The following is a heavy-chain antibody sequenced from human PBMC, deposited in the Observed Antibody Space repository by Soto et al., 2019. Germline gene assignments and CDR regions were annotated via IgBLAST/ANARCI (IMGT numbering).Heavy chain of an antibody. CDR2: INHSGST. D-gene: IGHD3-10*01. CDR1: GGSFSGYY. Sequence: SETLSLTCAVYGGSFSGYYWSWIRQPPGKGLEWIGEINHSGSTNYNPSLKSRVTISVDTSKNQFSLKLSSVTAAGTAVYYCAGGYYYAYFDYWGQGTLVTVSS. J-gene: IGHJ4*02. CDR3: AGGYYYAYFDY. V-gene: IGHV4-34*01.